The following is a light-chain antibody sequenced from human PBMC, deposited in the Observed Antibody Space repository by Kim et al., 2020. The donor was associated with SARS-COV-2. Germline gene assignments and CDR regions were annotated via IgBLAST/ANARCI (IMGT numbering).Light chain of an antibody. J-gene: IGLJ2*01. V-gene: IGLV6-57*02. CDR1: SGSIASNY. CDR3: QSYDSSNHVV. Sequence: TVTITCTGSSGSIASNYVQWYQQRPGSAPTTVIYEDNQRPSGVPDRFSGSIDSSSNSASLTISGLNTEDEADYYCQSYDSSNHVVFGGGTQLTVL. CDR2: EDN.